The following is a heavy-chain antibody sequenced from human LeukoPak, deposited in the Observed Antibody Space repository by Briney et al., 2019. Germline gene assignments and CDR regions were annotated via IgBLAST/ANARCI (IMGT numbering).Heavy chain of an antibody. CDR3: ARGWYCSSTSCYPCYMDV. D-gene: IGHD2-2*01. J-gene: IGHJ6*03. CDR1: GGSISSYY. CDR2: IYYSGST. Sequence: SETLSLTCTVSGGSISSYYWSWIRQPPGKGLEWIGYIYYSGSTNYNPSLKSRVTISVDTSKNQFSLKLSSVTAADTAVYCCARGWYCSSTSCYPCYMDVWGKGTTVTVSS. V-gene: IGHV4-59*01.